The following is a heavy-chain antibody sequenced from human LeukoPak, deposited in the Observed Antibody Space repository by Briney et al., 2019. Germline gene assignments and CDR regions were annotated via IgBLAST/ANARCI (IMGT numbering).Heavy chain of an antibody. CDR3: GRGLTVVGAKYYFDY. CDR2: IRSRLYGGTT. D-gene: IGHD1-26*01. J-gene: IGHJ4*02. CDR1: GFTFGDYG. Sequence: GGSLRLSCTTTGFTFGDYGMTWVRQAPGKGLEWISFIRSRLYGGTTEYAASVKDRFTVSREDSKSIAYLQMNNVNTEDTAVYFCGRGLTVVGAKYYFDYWGQGTLVTVSS. V-gene: IGHV3-49*04.